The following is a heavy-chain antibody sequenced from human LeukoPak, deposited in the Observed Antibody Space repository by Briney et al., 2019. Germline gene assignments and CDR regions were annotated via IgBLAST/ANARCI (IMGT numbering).Heavy chain of an antibody. D-gene: IGHD3-3*01. Sequence: PSETLSLTCTVSGGSISSSSYYWGWIRQPPGKGLEWIGSIYYSGSTYYNPSLKSRVTISVDTSKNQFSLKLSSVTAADTAVYYCARQSSKYDFWSGYPWGQGTLVTVSS. CDR1: GGSISSSSYY. CDR2: IYYSGST. CDR3: ARQSSKYDFWSGYP. V-gene: IGHV4-39*01. J-gene: IGHJ5*02.